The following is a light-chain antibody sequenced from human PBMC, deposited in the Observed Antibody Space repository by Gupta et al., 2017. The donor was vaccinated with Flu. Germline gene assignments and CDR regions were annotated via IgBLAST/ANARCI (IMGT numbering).Light chain of an antibody. CDR2: EVR. Sequence: QSALTQPASVSGSPGQSITISCTGTSSDVGGYDYVSWYQQHPGNTPKLIIFEVRDRPSGVSTRFSGAKSGNTASLTISGLQTEDEADYYCSSYTGSSTYGFGTGTKVTVL. CDR1: SSDVGGYDY. CDR3: SSYTGSSTYG. V-gene: IGLV2-14*03. J-gene: IGLJ1*01.